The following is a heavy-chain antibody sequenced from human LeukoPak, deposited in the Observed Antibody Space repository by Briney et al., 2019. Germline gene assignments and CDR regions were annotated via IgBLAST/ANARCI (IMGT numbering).Heavy chain of an antibody. D-gene: IGHD5-12*01. CDR1: GGSISSYY. Sequence: SETLSLTCTIPGGSISSYYWSWIRQPAGKGLDWIGRVYTSGSTNYNPSLKSQVTMSVDTSKNQFSLKLSSVTAAETAVYYCARDDGPGDIVVRWGWFDPWGQGTLVTVSS. J-gene: IGHJ5*02. CDR2: VYTSGST. V-gene: IGHV4-4*07. CDR3: ARDDGPGDIVVRWGWFDP.